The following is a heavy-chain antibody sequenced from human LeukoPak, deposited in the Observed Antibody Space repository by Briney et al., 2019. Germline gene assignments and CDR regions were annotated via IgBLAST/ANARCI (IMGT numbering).Heavy chain of an antibody. CDR2: ISSDGSNK. V-gene: IGHV3-30*03. CDR3: DPHDSSSPF. CDR1: GFTFSSYG. Sequence: PGGSLRLSRAASGFTFSSYGMHWVRQAPGKGLEWVTFISSDGSNKYYADSVKGRFTISRDNSKNTLYLQMNSLRPEDTAVYYCDPHDSSSPFWGQGTLVTVSS. J-gene: IGHJ4*02. D-gene: IGHD6-6*01.